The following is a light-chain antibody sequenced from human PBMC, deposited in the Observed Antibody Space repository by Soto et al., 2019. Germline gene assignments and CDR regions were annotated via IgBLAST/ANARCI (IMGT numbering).Light chain of an antibody. CDR1: SSDVGSYNY. Sequence: QSALTQPASVSGSPGQSITISCTGTSSDVGSYNYVSWYQQHPGKAPKLMIYEVSDRPSGISSRLSGSKSGNTASLTISGLKTEDEDDYYCSSYTRSSTLFGTGTKVTV. CDR2: EVS. V-gene: IGLV2-14*01. CDR3: SSYTRSSTL. J-gene: IGLJ1*01.